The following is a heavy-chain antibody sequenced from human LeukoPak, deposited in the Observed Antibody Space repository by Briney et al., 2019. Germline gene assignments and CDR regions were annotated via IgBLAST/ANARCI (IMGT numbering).Heavy chain of an antibody. CDR3: AKEGSYYYYMDV. Sequence: GGSLRLSCAASGFTFSSYGMHWVRQAPGKGLEWVAFIRYDGSNKNYADSVKGRFTISRDNSKNTLYLQMNSLRAEDTAVYYCAKEGSYYYYMDVWGKGTTVTISS. V-gene: IGHV3-30*02. CDR1: GFTFSSYG. D-gene: IGHD3-10*01. J-gene: IGHJ6*03. CDR2: IRYDGSNK.